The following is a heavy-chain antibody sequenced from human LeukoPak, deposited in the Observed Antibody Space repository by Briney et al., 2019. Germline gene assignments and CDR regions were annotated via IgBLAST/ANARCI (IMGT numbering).Heavy chain of an antibody. J-gene: IGHJ4*02. CDR2: IYYSGST. CDR3: ARQAVAGTQNDY. D-gene: IGHD6-19*01. Sequence: SQTLSLTCTVSGGSISNGDYYWSWIRQPPGKGLEWIGYIYYSGSTYYNPSLKSRVTISVDTSKNQFSLKLSSVTAADTAVYYCARQAVAGTQNDYWGQGTLVTVSS. V-gene: IGHV4-30-4*08. CDR1: GGSISNGDYY.